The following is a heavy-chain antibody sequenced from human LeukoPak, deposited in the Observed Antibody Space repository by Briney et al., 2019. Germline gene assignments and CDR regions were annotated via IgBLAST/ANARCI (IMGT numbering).Heavy chain of an antibody. V-gene: IGHV1-2*02. Sequence: ASVKVSCKASGYTFTSYGISWVRQAPGQGLEWMGWINPNSGGTNYAQKFQGRVTMTRDTSISTAYMELRSLRSDDTAVYYCARDLWDYYDSRGYLSDYYGMDVWGQGTTVTVSS. CDR2: INPNSGGT. CDR1: GYTFTSYG. J-gene: IGHJ6*02. D-gene: IGHD3-22*01. CDR3: ARDLWDYYDSRGYLSDYYGMDV.